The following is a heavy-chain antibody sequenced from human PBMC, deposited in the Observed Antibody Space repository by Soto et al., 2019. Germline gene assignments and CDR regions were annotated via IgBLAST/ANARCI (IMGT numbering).Heavy chain of an antibody. CDR1: VFAFNNYG. CDR3: AREDSLITPAVSHF. Sequence: VGSLRLSCTVSVFAFNNYGINCVRHSPGKWLEWVSSISKSDYTYYSDSVKGRFAISRDNAKSSVSLQMNTLRVEDTAVYYCAREDSLITPAVSHFWGQATLVTVSS. J-gene: IGHJ4*02. V-gene: IGHV3-21*01. CDR2: ISKSDYT. D-gene: IGHD2-2*01.